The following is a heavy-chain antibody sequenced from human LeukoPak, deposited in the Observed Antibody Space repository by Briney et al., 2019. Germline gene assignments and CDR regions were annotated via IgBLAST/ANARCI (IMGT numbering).Heavy chain of an antibody. CDR1: GFTFSSYG. V-gene: IGHV3-30*03. Sequence: GRSLRLSCAASGFTFSSYGVHWVRQAPGKGLVWVAVISYDGSNKYYADSVKDRFTISRDNSKNTLYLQMNSLRAEDTAVYYCASNVGMDVWGQGTTVTVSS. CDR2: ISYDGSNK. J-gene: IGHJ6*02. CDR3: ASNVGMDV.